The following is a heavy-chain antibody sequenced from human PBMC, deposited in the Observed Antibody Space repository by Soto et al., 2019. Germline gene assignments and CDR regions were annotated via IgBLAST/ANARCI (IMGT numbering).Heavy chain of an antibody. V-gene: IGHV4-34*01. D-gene: IGHD3-3*01. CDR3: ARGGPIYYDFWSGYSLGRTAYYYYGMDV. Sequence: PSETLSLTCAVYGGSFSCYYWSWIRQPPGKGLEWIGEINHSGSTNYNPSLKSRVTISVDTSKNQFSLKLSSVTAADTAVYYCARGGPIYYDFWSGYSLGRTAYYYYGMDVWGQGTTVTVSS. J-gene: IGHJ6*02. CDR1: GGSFSCYY. CDR2: INHSGST.